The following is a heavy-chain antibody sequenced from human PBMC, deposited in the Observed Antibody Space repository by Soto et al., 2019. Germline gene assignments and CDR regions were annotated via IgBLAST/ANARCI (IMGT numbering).Heavy chain of an antibody. V-gene: IGHV3-7*01. D-gene: IGHD1-1*01. J-gene: IGHJ4*02. Sequence: EVQLVESGGGFVQPGGSLRLSCAASGFTFSSYWLSWVRQAPGKGLEWVANIKQDGSEKYYVDSVKGRFTISRDNAKNSLYLQMNRLRAEHTAVYYCARVRTTFKYYCDCWGQGTLVTGAS. CDR1: GFTFSSYW. CDR3: ARVRTTFKYYCDC. CDR2: IKQDGSEK.